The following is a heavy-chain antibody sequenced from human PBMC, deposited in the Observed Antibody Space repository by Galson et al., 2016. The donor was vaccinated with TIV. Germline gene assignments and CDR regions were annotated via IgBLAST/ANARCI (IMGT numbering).Heavy chain of an antibody. D-gene: IGHD3-22*01. V-gene: IGHV3-11*04. CDR1: GFTFTNYY. Sequence: SLRLSCAASGFTFTNYYINWVRQAPGKGLEWVSYTSPSGSTSYYGGSVKGRFTITRDNAKQSLYLQMNNMRAEDTAIYYCARGSGHYDRSGFTTYFDFWGQGPQVTVSS. J-gene: IGHJ4*02. CDR2: TSPSGSTS. CDR3: ARGSGHYDRSGFTTYFDF.